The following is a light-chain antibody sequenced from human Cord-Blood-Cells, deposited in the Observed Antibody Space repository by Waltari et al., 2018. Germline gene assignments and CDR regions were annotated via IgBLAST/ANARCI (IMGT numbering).Light chain of an antibody. CDR1: NIGSKS. J-gene: IGLJ1*01. CDR2: YDS. Sequence: SYVLTQPPSVSVAPGKTARITCGGNNIGSKSVHWYPQKPGQAPVLVIYYDSDRPSGIPERFSGSNSGNTATLTISRVEAGDEADYYCQVWDSSSDHYVFGTGTKVTVL. CDR3: QVWDSSSDHYV. V-gene: IGLV3-21*04.